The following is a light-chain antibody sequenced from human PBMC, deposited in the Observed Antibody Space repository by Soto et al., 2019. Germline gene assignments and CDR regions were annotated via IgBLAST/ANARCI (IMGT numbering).Light chain of an antibody. CDR1: SSDVGGYKS. CDR2: DVT. Sequence: QSALTQPRSVSGSPGQSVIISCTGTSSDVGGYKSVSWYQQHPGKAPKLIIYDVTERPSGVPDRFSGSKSGNTASLTISGLQAEDEADYYCCSYAGSYSYVLGTGTKLTVL. CDR3: CSYAGSYSYV. J-gene: IGLJ1*01. V-gene: IGLV2-11*01.